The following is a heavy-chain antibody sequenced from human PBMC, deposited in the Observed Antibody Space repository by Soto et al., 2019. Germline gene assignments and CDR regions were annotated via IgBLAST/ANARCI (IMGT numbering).Heavy chain of an antibody. Sequence: VQLVESGGGVVQPGRSLRLSCAASGFIVSSNYMSWVRQAPGKGLEWVSVIYSGGATYYADSVKGRFTIFRDNSKNTLYLQMNSLRAEDTAVYYCARDLTLDIWGQGTMVTVSS. J-gene: IGHJ3*02. CDR3: ARDLTLDI. D-gene: IGHD3-9*01. CDR1: GFIVSSNY. V-gene: IGHV3-66*01. CDR2: IYSGGAT.